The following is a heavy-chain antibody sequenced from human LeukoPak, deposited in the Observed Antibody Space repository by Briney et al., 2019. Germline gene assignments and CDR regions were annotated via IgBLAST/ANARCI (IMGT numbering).Heavy chain of an antibody. D-gene: IGHD1-26*01. J-gene: IGHJ4*02. CDR1: GLTASRNY. CDR2: IYSGGDT. CDR3: ARRSGEGYFDY. V-gene: IGHV3-66*01. Sequence: PGGSLRLSCAASGLTASRNYMSCVREAPGRGLGWVSVIYSGGDTYYADSVKGRFTISRDNSKNTLYLQMNSLRVEDTAVYYCARRSGEGYFDYWGQGTLVTVSS.